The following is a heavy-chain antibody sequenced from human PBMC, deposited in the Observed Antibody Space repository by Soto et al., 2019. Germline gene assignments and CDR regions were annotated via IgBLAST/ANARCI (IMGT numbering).Heavy chain of an antibody. CDR2: ISYDGNNK. J-gene: IGHJ6*02. CDR1: GFTFSNYA. V-gene: IGHV3-30-3*01. CDR3: ARDSGSTYYYYYYAIDV. D-gene: IGHD3-10*01. Sequence: GGSLRLSCAASGFTFSNYAMHWGRQAPGKGLEWVAVISYDGNNKYYADSVKGRFTVSRDNSKNTLYLQMNGLRAEDTAVYFCARDSGSTYYYYYYAIDVWGQGTTVTVSS.